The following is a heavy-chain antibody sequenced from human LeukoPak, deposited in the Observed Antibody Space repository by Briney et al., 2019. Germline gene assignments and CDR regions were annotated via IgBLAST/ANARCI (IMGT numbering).Heavy chain of an antibody. CDR1: GYSITSDYY. J-gene: IGHJ4*02. Sequence: PETLSLTCAVSGYSITSDYYWGCIRQPPGRGLEWIASIYRNGRTYYNPSLKSRVTISLDTSRNQFSLKVNSVTAADAAVYFCARDRGGGSSPIDYWGQGTLVTVSS. CDR3: ARDRGGGSSPIDY. D-gene: IGHD6-6*01. V-gene: IGHV4-38-2*02. CDR2: IYRNGRT.